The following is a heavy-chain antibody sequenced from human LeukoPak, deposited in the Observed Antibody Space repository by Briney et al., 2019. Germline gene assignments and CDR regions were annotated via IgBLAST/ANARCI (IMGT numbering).Heavy chain of an antibody. J-gene: IGHJ4*02. Sequence: GGSLRLSCAASGFTFSSYWMHWVRQAPGKGLEWVSVVYTGGSTYSADSVKGRFTISRDNSKNTLYLQMNSLRAEDTAVYYCARGLAAAGLYFDYWGQGTLVTVSS. CDR1: GFTFSSYW. CDR2: VYTGGST. CDR3: ARGLAAAGLYFDY. V-gene: IGHV3-53*01. D-gene: IGHD6-13*01.